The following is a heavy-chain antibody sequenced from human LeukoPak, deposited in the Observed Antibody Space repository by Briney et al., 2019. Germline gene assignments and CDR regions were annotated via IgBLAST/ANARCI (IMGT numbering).Heavy chain of an antibody. CDR2: IRQDGSEK. V-gene: IGHV3-7*05. J-gene: IGHJ4*02. Sequence: GGSLRLSCAASGFTFSNYWMTGVRQAPGRGLEWVANIRQDGSEKYYVDSVKGRFTISRDNAKNSLYLQMNSLRAEDTAVYYCARDYVWGSDRYTDYWGQGTLVTVSS. CDR3: ARDYVWGSDRYTDY. D-gene: IGHD3-16*02. CDR1: GFTFSNYW.